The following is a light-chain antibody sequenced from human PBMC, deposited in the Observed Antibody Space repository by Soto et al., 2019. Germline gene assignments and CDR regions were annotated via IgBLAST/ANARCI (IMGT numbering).Light chain of an antibody. Sequence: DVVMTQSPLSLPVTLGQPASISCRSSQSLAYIDGNTYLNWFHQRPGQSPRRLIYQVSNRDSGVPDRFRGSWSGTDFTLKISRVEADDVGVYYCMQGTHWPPYTFGQGTKLEIK. CDR3: MQGTHWPPYT. CDR2: QVS. J-gene: IGKJ2*01. V-gene: IGKV2-30*01. CDR1: QSLAYIDGNTY.